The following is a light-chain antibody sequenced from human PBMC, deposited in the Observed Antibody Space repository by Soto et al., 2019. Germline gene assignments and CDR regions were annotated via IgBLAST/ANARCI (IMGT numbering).Light chain of an antibody. CDR2: DVT. Sequence: QSALTQPRSVSGSPGQSVTISCTGTSSDVGGYNYVSWYQQHPGKATKRMIYDVTKRHSGAPDRFSGSKSGNTASLTIYGLQSEDEADYYCCSYEVSYVLFGGGTKLTV. CDR3: CSYEVSYVL. V-gene: IGLV2-11*01. CDR1: SSDVGGYNY. J-gene: IGLJ2*01.